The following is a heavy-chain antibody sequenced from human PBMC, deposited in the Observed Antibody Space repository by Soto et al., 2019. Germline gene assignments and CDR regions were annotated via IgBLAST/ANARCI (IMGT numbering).Heavy chain of an antibody. CDR2: IYPSGST. V-gene: IGHV4-4*07. CDR1: GVSISSYY. D-gene: IGHD5-12*01. J-gene: IGHJ4*02. CDR3: ARGRSYSVYDI. Sequence: ETLSLTCTVSGVSISSYYWSWIRQPAGRGLEWIGHIYPSGSTSYNPSLRSRVTMSLDTSNNQIFLNLTSVTAADTAVFYCARGRSYSVYDIWGPGTLVTVSS.